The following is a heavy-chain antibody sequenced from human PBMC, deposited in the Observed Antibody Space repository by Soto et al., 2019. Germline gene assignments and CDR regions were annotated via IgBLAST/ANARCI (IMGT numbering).Heavy chain of an antibody. J-gene: IGHJ6*02. CDR2: IIPIFGTA. CDR1: GGPFRSYA. CDR3: ASSGSYYYYYGMDV. V-gene: IGHV1-69*13. Sequence: AVKVSCNASGGPFRSYAIRWVLQAPGQGLEWMGGIIPIFGTANYAQKFQGRVTITADESTSTAYMELSSLRSEDTAVYYCASSGSYYYYYGMDVWGQGTTVTVSS. D-gene: IGHD3-10*01.